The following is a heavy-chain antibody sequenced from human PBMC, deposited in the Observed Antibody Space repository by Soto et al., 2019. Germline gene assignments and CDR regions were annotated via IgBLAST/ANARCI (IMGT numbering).Heavy chain of an antibody. CDR3: GKERRGSGWSVCNF. CDR1: GITFSRYS. J-gene: IGHJ4*02. CDR2: ITSGSTYI. D-gene: IGHD6-19*01. V-gene: IGHV3-21*04. Sequence: GGSLRLSCAASGITFSRYSMNWVRQAPGKGLEWISSITSGSTYIHYADSVKGRFTISRDNSRNTLFLQMNSLTVDDTAVYYCGKERRGSGWSVCNFWGQGTLVTVSS.